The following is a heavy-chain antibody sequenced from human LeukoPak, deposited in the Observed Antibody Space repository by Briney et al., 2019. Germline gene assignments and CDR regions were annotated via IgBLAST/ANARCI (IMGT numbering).Heavy chain of an antibody. J-gene: IGHJ6*03. Sequence: SETLSLTCTVSGGSISSSSYYWGWIRQPPGKGLEWIGSIYYSGSTYYNPSLKSRVTISVDTSKNQFSLKLSSVTAADTAVYYCARGGYSSSWHYYYYMDVWGKGTTVTVSS. CDR2: IYYSGST. V-gene: IGHV4-39*01. CDR3: ARGGYSSSWHYYYYMDV. CDR1: GGSISSSSYY. D-gene: IGHD6-13*01.